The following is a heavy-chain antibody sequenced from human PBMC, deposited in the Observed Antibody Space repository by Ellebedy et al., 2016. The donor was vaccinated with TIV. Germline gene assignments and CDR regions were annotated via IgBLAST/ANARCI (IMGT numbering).Heavy chain of an antibody. V-gene: IGHV4-39*07. D-gene: IGHD1-26*01. J-gene: IGHJ4*02. Sequence: AETLSLTCTVFGGSISGRDYYWGWIRQPPGKGLEWIGSVYYNGNTFPNPSLKSRVTISVDTSKNQFSLKLSSVTAADTAVYYCARHKGSGSHYSAFDYWGQGTLVTVSS. CDR1: GGSISGRDYY. CDR3: ARHKGSGSHYSAFDY. CDR2: VYYNGNT.